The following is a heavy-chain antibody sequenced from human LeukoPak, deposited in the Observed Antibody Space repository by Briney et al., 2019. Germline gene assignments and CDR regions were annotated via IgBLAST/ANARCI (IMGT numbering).Heavy chain of an antibody. CDR3: ARGRLNYDYIWGSYRYRVYFDY. Sequence: SETLSLTCAVYGGSSSGYYWSWIRQPPGKGLERIGEINHSGSTNYNPSLESRVTISVDTSKNQFSLKLSSVTAADTAVYFCARGRLNYDYIWGSYRYRVYFDYWGQGTLVTVSS. V-gene: IGHV4-34*01. D-gene: IGHD3-16*02. CDR1: GGSSSGYY. CDR2: INHSGST. J-gene: IGHJ4*02.